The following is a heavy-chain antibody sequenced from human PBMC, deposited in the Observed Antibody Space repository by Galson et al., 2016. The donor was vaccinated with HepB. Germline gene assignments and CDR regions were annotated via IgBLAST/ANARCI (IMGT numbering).Heavy chain of an antibody. Sequence: SVKVSCKASGYTFTYRYLHSVRQGPGQALEWMGWITPFNGNTHYAQRFQDRITITRDRSTNTGYMELSSLRSEDTAMYYCASTRDDIGGMDVWGQGTTVTVSS. CDR3: ASTRDDIGGMDV. CDR2: ITPFNGNT. J-gene: IGHJ6*02. V-gene: IGHV1-45*02. CDR1: GYTFTYRY. D-gene: IGHD3-9*01.